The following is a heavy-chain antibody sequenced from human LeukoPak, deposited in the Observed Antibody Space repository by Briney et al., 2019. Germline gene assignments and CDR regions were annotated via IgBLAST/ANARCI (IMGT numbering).Heavy chain of an antibody. CDR1: GFTFSSYE. CDR3: AGYGVYPY. Sequence: GRSLRLSCAASGFTFSSYEMNWVRQAPGKGLEWLSYISSTGSSVYYAHSVRGRFTISRDNAKNSLFLQMNSLRVDDTAIYYCAGYGVYPYWGQGTPVTVSS. D-gene: IGHD4-17*01. V-gene: IGHV3-48*03. CDR2: ISSTGSSV. J-gene: IGHJ4*02.